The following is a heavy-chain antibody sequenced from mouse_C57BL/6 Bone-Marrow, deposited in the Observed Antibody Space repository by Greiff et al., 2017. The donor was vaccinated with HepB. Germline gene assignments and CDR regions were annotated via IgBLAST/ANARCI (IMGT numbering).Heavy chain of an antibody. J-gene: IGHJ1*03. Sequence: QQSCKASGYTFTSYWMHWVKQRPGQGLEWIGEIDPSDSYTNYNQKFKGKSTLTVDKSSSTAYMQLSSLTSEDSAVYYCARSPNLLLRPSGYFDVWGTGTTVTVSS. CDR2: IDPSDSYT. D-gene: IGHD1-1*01. CDR1: GYTFTSYW. V-gene: IGHV1-69*01. CDR3: ARSPNLLLRPSGYFDV.